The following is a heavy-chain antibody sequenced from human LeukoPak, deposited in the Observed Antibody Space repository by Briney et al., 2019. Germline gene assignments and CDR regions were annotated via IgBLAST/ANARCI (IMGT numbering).Heavy chain of an antibody. V-gene: IGHV1-69*13. J-gene: IGHJ4*02. CDR3: AREAHSSTSSFES. Sequence: ASVKVSCKASGGTFSSYVISWVRQAPGQGREWMGGNIPKFVTANYAQKFQGRVTITADESTSTAYMELSSLRSEDTAVYYCAREAHSSTSSFESWGQGTLVTVSS. CDR2: NIPKFVTA. CDR1: GGTFSSYV. D-gene: IGHD2-2*01.